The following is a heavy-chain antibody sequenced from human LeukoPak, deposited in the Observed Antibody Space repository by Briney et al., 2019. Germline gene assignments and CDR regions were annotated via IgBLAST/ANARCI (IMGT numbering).Heavy chain of an antibody. CDR2: MSGSGGST. CDR1: GFTFSSYY. D-gene: IGHD6-25*01. Sequence: GGSLRLSCAASGFTFSSYYIHWVRQAPGKGLEWVSAMSGSGGSTYYAGSVRGRFTTSRDNSKRTVYLQMNSLRVEDTAVYYCAPLAANIFDYWGQGTLVTASS. J-gene: IGHJ4*02. CDR3: APLAANIFDY. V-gene: IGHV3-23*01.